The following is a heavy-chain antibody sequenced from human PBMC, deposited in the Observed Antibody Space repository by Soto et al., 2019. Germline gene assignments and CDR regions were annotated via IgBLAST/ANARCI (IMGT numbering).Heavy chain of an antibody. CDR1: GASLTSATYY. D-gene: IGHD6-13*01. CDR2: LYYTGAT. CDR3: ARAYSSSWYYYYYGMDG. J-gene: IGHJ6*01. Sequence: PPETLSLTCTVSGASLTSATYYWGWLRKAPGKGLEWIGSLYYTGATNYTPSPKSRVNISLDMSNNEFSPKLSXGTAAHTAVYCSARAYSSSWYYYYYGMDGSGQGIRVTV. V-gene: IGHV4-39*07.